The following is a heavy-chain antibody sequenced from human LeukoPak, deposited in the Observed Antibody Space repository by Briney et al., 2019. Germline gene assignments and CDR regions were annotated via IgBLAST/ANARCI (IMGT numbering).Heavy chain of an antibody. D-gene: IGHD3-10*01. V-gene: IGHV4-30-4*01. J-gene: IGHJ4*02. Sequence: SETLSLTCTVSGGSISSGDYYWSWIRQPPGKGLEWIVYIYYSGSTYYNPSLKSRVTISVDTSKNQFSLNLSSVTAADTAVYYCARSLRGFGELDFDYWGQGTLVTVSS. CDR2: IYYSGST. CDR1: GGSISSGDYY. CDR3: ARSLRGFGELDFDY.